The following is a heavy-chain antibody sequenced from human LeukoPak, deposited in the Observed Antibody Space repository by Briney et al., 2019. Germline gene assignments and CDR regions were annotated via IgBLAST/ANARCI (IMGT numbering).Heavy chain of an antibody. Sequence: DPSETLSLTCTVFGASITGQYWSWVRQPPGKGLEWIGYIYDSGSTNPNPALKRRVTIAVGTSKRQFSLRLTSVTAADTAVYYCAITSGAYSYALDFWGQGTMVTVSS. CDR2: IYDSGST. J-gene: IGHJ3*01. CDR3: AITSGAYSYALDF. D-gene: IGHD2-15*01. V-gene: IGHV4-59*11. CDR1: GASITGQY.